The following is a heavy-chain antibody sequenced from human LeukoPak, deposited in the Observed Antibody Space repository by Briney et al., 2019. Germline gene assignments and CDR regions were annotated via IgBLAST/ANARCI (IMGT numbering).Heavy chain of an antibody. CDR3: SRDRPNYFGTDGHYYRRGGDY. D-gene: IGHD3-22*01. Sequence: GGSLRLSRAASKFPFTIYAMSWVRQAPGKGLEWVSSITSSGETTYYAGSVKGRFTISRDNSKDTMYLQMNSLRAEDTAIYYCSRDRPNYFGTDGHYYRRGGDYWGQGTLVTVSS. CDR2: ITSSGETT. V-gene: IGHV3-23*01. J-gene: IGHJ4*02. CDR1: KFPFTIYA.